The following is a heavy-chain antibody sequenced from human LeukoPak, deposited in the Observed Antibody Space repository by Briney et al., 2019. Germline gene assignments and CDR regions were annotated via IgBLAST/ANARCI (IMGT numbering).Heavy chain of an antibody. D-gene: IGHD3-22*01. V-gene: IGHV3-9*01. Sequence: GGSLRLSCAASGFTFDDYAMHWVRQAPGKGLEWVSGISWNSGSIGYADSVKGRFTISRDNAKNSPYLQMNSLRAEDTALYYCAKSHYYDSSGYQLADWGQGTLVTVSS. CDR2: ISWNSGSI. J-gene: IGHJ4*02. CDR3: AKSHYYDSSGYQLAD. CDR1: GFTFDDYA.